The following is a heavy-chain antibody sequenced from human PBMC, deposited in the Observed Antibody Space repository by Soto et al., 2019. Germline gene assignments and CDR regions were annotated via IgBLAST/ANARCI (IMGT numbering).Heavy chain of an antibody. V-gene: IGHV2-5*02. J-gene: IGHJ4*02. CDR1: GFSLSTSGVG. CDR2: IYWDDDK. CDR3: ALKYGDPLYVDY. D-gene: IGHD4-17*01. Sequence: QITLKESGPTLVKPTQTLTLTCTFSGFSLSTSGVGVGWIRQPPGKALECLALIYWDDDKRYSPSLKSRLTISNGXSKNQLVLTTTNMDPVDTATYYCALKYGDPLYVDYWGQGALVTVSS.